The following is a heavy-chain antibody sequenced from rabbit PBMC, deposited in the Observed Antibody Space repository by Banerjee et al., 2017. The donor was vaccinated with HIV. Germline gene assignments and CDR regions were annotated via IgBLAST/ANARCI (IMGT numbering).Heavy chain of an antibody. V-gene: IGHV1S40*01. D-gene: IGHD1-1*01. CDR1: GLDFSSSYW. CDR3: ARDGASGYNFNL. J-gene: IGHJ4*01. CDR2: INTSSGNT. Sequence: QSLEESGGDLVKPGASLTLTCTASGLDFSSSYWICWVRQAPGKGLEWIACINTSSGNTVYASWAKGRFTISRTSSTTVTLQMTSLTAADTATYFCARDGASGYNFNLWGPGTLVTVS.